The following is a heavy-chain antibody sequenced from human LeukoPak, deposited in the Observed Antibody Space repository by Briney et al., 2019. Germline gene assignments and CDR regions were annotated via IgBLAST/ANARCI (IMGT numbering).Heavy chain of an antibody. V-gene: IGHV1-18*01. D-gene: IGHD6-19*01. CDR1: GYTFTSYG. Sequence: ASVKVSCTASGYTFTSYGISWVRQAPGQGLEWMGWISAYNGNTNYAQKLQGRVTMTTDTSTSTAYMELRSLRSDDTAVYYCARDKPYSSGWYPVDYWGQGTLVTVSS. CDR2: ISAYNGNT. CDR3: ARDKPYSSGWYPVDY. J-gene: IGHJ4*02.